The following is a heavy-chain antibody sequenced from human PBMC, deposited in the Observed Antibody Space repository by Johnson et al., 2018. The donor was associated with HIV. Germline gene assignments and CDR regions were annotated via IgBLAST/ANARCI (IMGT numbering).Heavy chain of an antibody. Sequence: QVQLVESGGGLVKPGGSLRLSCAASGFTFSNAWMSWVRQAPGKGLKWVATISYDGINKYYVDSVKGRFTISRDNSKNTLYLQMNSLRAEDTAVYYCAKEQPARAFDIWGQGTMVTVSS. J-gene: IGHJ3*02. V-gene: IGHV3-30*18. CDR2: ISYDGINK. CDR1: GFTFSNAW. CDR3: AKEQPARAFDI. D-gene: IGHD5-18*01.